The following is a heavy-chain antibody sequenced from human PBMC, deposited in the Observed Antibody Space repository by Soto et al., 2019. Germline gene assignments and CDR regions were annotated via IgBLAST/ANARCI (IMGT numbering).Heavy chain of an antibody. CDR1: GFTFDDYA. CDR2: ISWNSGSI. V-gene: IGHV3-9*01. J-gene: IGHJ6*02. CDR3: ARAPTYSSSYYYYGMDV. D-gene: IGHD6-6*01. Sequence: GGSLRLSCAASGFTFDDYAMHWVRQAPGKGLEWVSGISWNSGSIGYADSVKGRFTISRDNSKNTLYLQMNSLRAEDTAVYYCARAPTYSSSYYYYGMDVWGQGTTVTVSS.